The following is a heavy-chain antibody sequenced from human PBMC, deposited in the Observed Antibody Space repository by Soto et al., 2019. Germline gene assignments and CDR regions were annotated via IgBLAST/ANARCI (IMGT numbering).Heavy chain of an antibody. CDR3: AHPRGYGVFDAVDI. CDR1: GLIFSTYA. Sequence: GGSLRLSCAASGLIFSTYAMNWVRQAPGKGLEWVSAISSSGDSAYYAESVRGRFTISRDNSINTLYLQMRSLRPEDTAVYYCAHPRGYGVFDAVDIWGQGTMVTVSS. D-gene: IGHD4-17*01. CDR2: ISSSGDSA. J-gene: IGHJ3*02. V-gene: IGHV3-23*01.